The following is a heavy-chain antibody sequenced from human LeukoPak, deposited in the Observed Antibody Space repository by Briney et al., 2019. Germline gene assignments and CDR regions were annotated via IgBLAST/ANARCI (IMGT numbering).Heavy chain of an antibody. V-gene: IGHV4-59*11. Sequence: SETLSLTCTVSGGSISSHYWSWIRQPPGKGLEWIGYIYYSGSTNYNPSLKSRVTIAVDTSKNQFSLKLSSVTAADTAVYYCAQRFGYYYYYYMDVWGKGTTVTVSS. CDR2: IYYSGST. CDR3: AQRFGYYYYYYMDV. D-gene: IGHD3-16*01. CDR1: GGSISSHY. J-gene: IGHJ6*03.